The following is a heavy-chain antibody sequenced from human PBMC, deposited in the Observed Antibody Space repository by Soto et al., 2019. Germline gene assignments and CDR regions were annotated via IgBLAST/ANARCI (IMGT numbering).Heavy chain of an antibody. D-gene: IGHD2-2*01. CDR1: GASITLREYS. CDR2: IFHGGST. Sequence: SETLSLTCAISGASITLREYSWNWIRQPPGKGLEWIGYIFHGGSTYYNPSLRRRVTISVARSRTQFSQKMSSVTAADTAVYYCARGRVVVPAAFMFNCLDPWGQGALVTVSS. V-gene: IGHV4-30-2*01. J-gene: IGHJ5*02. CDR3: ARGRVVVPAAFMFNCLDP.